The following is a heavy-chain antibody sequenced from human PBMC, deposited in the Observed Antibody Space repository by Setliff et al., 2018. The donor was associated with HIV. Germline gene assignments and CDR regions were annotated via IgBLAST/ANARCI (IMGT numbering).Heavy chain of an antibody. Sequence: PSETLSLTCTVSGGSVNSDSHYWSWIRQPAGKGLDWIGRTYSSGSTSYNPSLKSRVTISIDTSKNQFSLTLTSVTAADTAVYYCARTEWELHRVNDAFDVWGQGTMVTVSS. CDR2: TYSSGST. V-gene: IGHV4-61*02. CDR1: GGSVNSDSHY. CDR3: ARTEWELHRVNDAFDV. J-gene: IGHJ3*01. D-gene: IGHD1-26*01.